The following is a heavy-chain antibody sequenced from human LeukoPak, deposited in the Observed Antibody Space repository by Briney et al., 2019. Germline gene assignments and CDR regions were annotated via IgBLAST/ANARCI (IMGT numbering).Heavy chain of an antibody. CDR3: ARSWLTNWYFDL. Sequence: GGSLRLSCAASGFTFSSYAMSWVRQAPGKGLEGVSAISGSGGSTYYADSVKGRFTVSRDDSKNTLYLQMNSMTAEDSSVYYCARSWLTNWYFDLWGRGTLVTVSS. J-gene: IGHJ2*01. CDR2: ISGSGGST. V-gene: IGHV3-23*01. D-gene: IGHD5-12*01. CDR1: GFTFSSYA.